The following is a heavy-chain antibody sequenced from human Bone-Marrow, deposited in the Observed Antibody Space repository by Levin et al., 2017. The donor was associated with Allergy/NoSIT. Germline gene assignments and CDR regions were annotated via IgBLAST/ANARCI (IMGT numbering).Heavy chain of an antibody. Sequence: SETLSLTCAVYGGSFSGYYWSWIRQPPGKGLEWIGEINHSGSTNYNPSLKSRVTISVDTSKNQFSLKLSSVTAADTAVYYCAAKRLHWYFDLWGRGTLVTVSS. CDR2: INHSGST. CDR3: AAKRLHWYFDL. J-gene: IGHJ2*01. V-gene: IGHV4-34*01. CDR1: GGSFSGYY.